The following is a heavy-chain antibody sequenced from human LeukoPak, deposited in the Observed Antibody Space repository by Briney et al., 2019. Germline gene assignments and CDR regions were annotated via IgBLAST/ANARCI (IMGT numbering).Heavy chain of an antibody. CDR3: ARRSGNWYYFDY. CDR2: ISTYNGDT. J-gene: IGHJ4*02. CDR1: GYTYTSYG. Sequence: ASVKVSCKSSGYTYTSYGITWVRQAPGQGLEWMGWISTYNGDTNYAHNLQDRVTMTADTSTSTAYMELRSLRSDDTAVYYCARRSGNWYYFDYWGQGTLVTVSS. V-gene: IGHV1-18*01. D-gene: IGHD1-1*01.